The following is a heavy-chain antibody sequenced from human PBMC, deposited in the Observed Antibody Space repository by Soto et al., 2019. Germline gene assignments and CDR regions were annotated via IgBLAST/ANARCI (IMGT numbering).Heavy chain of an antibody. Sequence: QVQLAQSTGEVKKPGASVRVSCKATGYTFIRYGIAWVRQAPGQGFEWMGWISPYNDHTVYAQKFQGRVTMTADTSTRTVYMNLRGLKSDDTAVYYCARGGDYDNSWGKLSHYGLDVW. CDR2: ISPYNDHT. CDR1: GYTFIRYG. D-gene: IGHD3-16*01. J-gene: IGHJ6*01. V-gene: IGHV1-18*01. CDR3: ARGGDYDNSWGKLSHYGLDV.